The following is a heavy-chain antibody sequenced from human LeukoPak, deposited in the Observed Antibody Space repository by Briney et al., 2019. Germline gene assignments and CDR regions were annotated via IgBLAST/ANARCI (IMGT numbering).Heavy chain of an antibody. CDR2: INPNSGGT. CDR1: GYTFTGYY. CDR3: ARDPRPFDWYFDL. D-gene: IGHD3-3*01. Sequence: ASVKVSCKASGYTFTGYYMHWVRQAPGQGLEWMGWINPNSGGTNYAQKFQGRVTMTRDTSISTAYMELSRLRSDDTAVYYCARDPRPFDWYFDLWGRGTLVTVSS. J-gene: IGHJ2*01. V-gene: IGHV1-2*02.